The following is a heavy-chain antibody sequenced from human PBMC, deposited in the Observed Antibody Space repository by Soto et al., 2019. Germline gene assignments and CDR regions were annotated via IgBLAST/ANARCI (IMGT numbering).Heavy chain of an antibody. CDR2: IYHSGST. CDR1: GGSISSSNW. D-gene: IGHD3-16*01. Sequence: QVQLQESGQGLVKPSGTLSLTCAVSGGSISSSNWWSWVRQPPGTGLEWIGEIYHSGSTNYNPSLTSRVTISVDKSQNQFSLKLSSVTAAATAVYYCATKVGGNWFDPWGQGTLVTVSS. V-gene: IGHV4-4*02. J-gene: IGHJ5*02. CDR3: ATKVGGNWFDP.